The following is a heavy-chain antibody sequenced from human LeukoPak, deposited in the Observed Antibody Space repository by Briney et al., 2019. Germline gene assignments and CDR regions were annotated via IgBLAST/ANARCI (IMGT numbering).Heavy chain of an antibody. V-gene: IGHV1-69*01. Sequence: ASVKVSCKASGGTFSSYAISWVRQAPGQGLEWMGGIIPIFGTANYAQKFQGRVMITADESTSTAYMELSSLRSEDTAVYYCARSSIAAAGTGDYYYYYGMDVWGQGTTVTVSS. CDR2: IIPIFGTA. J-gene: IGHJ6*02. CDR1: GGTFSSYA. CDR3: ARSSIAAAGTGDYYYYYGMDV. D-gene: IGHD6-13*01.